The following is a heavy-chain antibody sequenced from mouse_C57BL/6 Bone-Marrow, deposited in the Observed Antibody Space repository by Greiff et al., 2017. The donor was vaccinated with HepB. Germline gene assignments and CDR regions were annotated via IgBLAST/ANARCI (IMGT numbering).Heavy chain of an antibody. CDR1: GYTFTDYE. Sequence: VQLQQSGAELVRPGASVKMSCKASGYTFTDYEMHWVKQTPVHGLEWIGAIDPENGGTSYNQKFKGKAILTADKSSSTAYMELSSLTSEDSAVYYCTIDDDDCYRFAYWGQGTTVTVSS. CDR2: IDPENGGT. V-gene: IGHV1-15*01. CDR3: TIDDDDCYRFAY. J-gene: IGHJ3*01. D-gene: IGHD2-13*01.